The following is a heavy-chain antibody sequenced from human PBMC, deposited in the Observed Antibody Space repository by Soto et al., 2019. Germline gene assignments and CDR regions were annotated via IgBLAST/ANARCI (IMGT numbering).Heavy chain of an antibody. Sequence: SGPTLVNPTQTLTLTCTFSGFSLNTYGVGVGWIRQPPGKALEWLALIYWDDDKRYSPSLKSRLTITKDTSKNQVVLTMTNMDPVDIVTFSCARALGSLGVYYFDYRGQGTLVTVSS. J-gene: IGHJ4*02. CDR1: GFSLNTYGVG. CDR3: ARALGSLGVYYFDY. D-gene: IGHD3-16*01. CDR2: IYWDDDK. V-gene: IGHV2-5*02.